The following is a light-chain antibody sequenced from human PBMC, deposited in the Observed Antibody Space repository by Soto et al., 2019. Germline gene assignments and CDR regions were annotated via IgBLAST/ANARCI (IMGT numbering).Light chain of an antibody. CDR3: QQYNNWPPYT. CDR1: QSVSTN. CDR2: AAS. V-gene: IGKV3-15*01. J-gene: IGKJ2*01. Sequence: EIMMTQSPATLSVSPGERATLSCRASQSVSTNVAWYQHKPGQAPRLLIHAASTRATGIPVRFSGSGSGTDFTLTISSLQSEDFAVYYCQQYNNWPPYTFGQGTKLDIK.